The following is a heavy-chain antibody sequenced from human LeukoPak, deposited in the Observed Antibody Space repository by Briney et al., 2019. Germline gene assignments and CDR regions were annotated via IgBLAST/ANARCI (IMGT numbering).Heavy chain of an antibody. CDR2: ISYDGSNK. Sequence: GRSLRLSCAASGFTFSSYGMHWVRQAPGKGLEWVAVISYDGSNKYYADSVKGRFTISRDNSKNMLHLQMNSLRGEDTAVYYCARENYDSSGGHGLQHWGQGTLVTVSS. D-gene: IGHD3-22*01. V-gene: IGHV3-30*03. J-gene: IGHJ1*01. CDR3: ARENYDSSGGHGLQH. CDR1: GFTFSSYG.